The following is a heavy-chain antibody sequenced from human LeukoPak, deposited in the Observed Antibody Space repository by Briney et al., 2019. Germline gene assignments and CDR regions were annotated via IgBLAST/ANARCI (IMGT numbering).Heavy chain of an antibody. CDR2: ISAYNGNT. CDR1: GYTFTSYG. D-gene: IGHD6-19*01. J-gene: IGHJ6*02. V-gene: IGHV1-18*01. Sequence: ASVKVSCKASGYTFTSYGISWVRQAPGQGLEWMGCISAYNGNTNYAQKLQGRVTMTTDTSTSTAYMELRSLRSDDTAVYYCGGGYSSGWALFGYYYYYGMDVWGQGTTVTVSS. CDR3: GGGYSSGWALFGYYYYYGMDV.